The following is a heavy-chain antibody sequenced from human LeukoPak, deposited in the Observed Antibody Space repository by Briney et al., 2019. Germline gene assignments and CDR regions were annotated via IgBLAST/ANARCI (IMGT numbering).Heavy chain of an antibody. D-gene: IGHD1-14*01. J-gene: IGHJ4*02. CDR3: AKAAFGI. CDR2: ISYDGSNK. V-gene: IGHV3-30*04. Sequence: GRSLRLSCAASGFTFSSYAMHWVRQAPGKGLEWVAVISYDGSNKYYADSVKGRFTISRDNSKNTLYLQMNSLRAEDTAVYYCAKAAFGIWGQGTLVTVSS. CDR1: GFTFSSYA.